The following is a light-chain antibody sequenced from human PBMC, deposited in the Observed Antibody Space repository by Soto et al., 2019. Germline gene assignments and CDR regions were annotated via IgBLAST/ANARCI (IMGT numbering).Light chain of an antibody. CDR2: GAS. J-gene: IGKJ3*01. CDR3: QQRGRT. CDR1: QSVSSSY. Sequence: EIVLTQSPGTLSLSPGERATLSCRASQSVSSSYLAWYQQKPGQAPRLLIYGASSRATGIPDRFSGSGSGTDFTITISRLEPEDFAVYYCQQRGRTFGPGTKVDIK. V-gene: IGKV3-20*01.